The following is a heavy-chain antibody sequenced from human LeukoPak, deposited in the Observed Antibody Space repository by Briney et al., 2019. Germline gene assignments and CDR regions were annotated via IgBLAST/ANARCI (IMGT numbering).Heavy chain of an antibody. V-gene: IGHV3-30*03. J-gene: IGHJ4*02. CDR3: ARDSAIQYFYDSSGYGSCPDY. CDR1: GFXFSSYG. CDR2: ISYDGGNK. Sequence: GALRLSCAASGFXFSSYGMHWVRQAPGKGLEWVAVISYDGGNKYYADSVKGRFTISRDNSKNTLYVQMDSLRAEDTAVYYCARDSAIQYFYDSSGYGSCPDYWGQGTLVTVSS. D-gene: IGHD3-22*01.